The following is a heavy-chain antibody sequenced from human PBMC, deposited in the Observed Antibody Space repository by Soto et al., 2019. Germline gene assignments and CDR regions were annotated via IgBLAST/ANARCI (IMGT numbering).Heavy chain of an antibody. V-gene: IGHV4-59*12. CDR3: ARELCDSSGCYFDY. D-gene: IGHD3-22*01. Sequence: SETLSLTCTVSGGSISSYYWSWIRQPPGKGLEWIGYIYYSGSTNYNPSLKSRVTISVDTSKNQFSLKLSSVTAADTAVYYCARELCDSSGCYFDYWGQGTLVTVSS. J-gene: IGHJ4*02. CDR2: IYYSGST. CDR1: GGSISSYY.